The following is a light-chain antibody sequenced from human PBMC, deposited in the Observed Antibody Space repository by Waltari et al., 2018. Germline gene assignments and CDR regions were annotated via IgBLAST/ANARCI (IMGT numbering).Light chain of an antibody. J-gene: IGLJ3*02. CDR3: CSYAGSRTWV. V-gene: IGLV2-23*02. CDR2: DVS. CDR1: SSDFGTFNL. Sequence: QSALTQPASVSGSPGQPTSISCIGTSSDFGTFNLFSWYLQYPGTAPKLLIYDVSQRPSGVSNRFSGSKSGNTASLTISGLQAEDEAIYYCCSYAGSRTWVFGGGAKLTVL.